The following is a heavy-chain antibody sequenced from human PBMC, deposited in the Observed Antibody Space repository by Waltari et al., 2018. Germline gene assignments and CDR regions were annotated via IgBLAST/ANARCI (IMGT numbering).Heavy chain of an antibody. J-gene: IGHJ4*02. V-gene: IGHV3-48*04. CDR2: ISSSSSTI. CDR3: TFSSGWHPPLR. D-gene: IGHD6-19*01. CDR1: GFTFSSYS. Sequence: EVQLVESGGGLVQPGGSLRLSCAASGFTFSSYSMNWVRQAPGKGLEWVSYISSSSSTIYYADSVKGRFTISRDNSKNSLYLQMNSLRTEDTALYYCTFSSGWHPPLRWGQGTLVTVSS.